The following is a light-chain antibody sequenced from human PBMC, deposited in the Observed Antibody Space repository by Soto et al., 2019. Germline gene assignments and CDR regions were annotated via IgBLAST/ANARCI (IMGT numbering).Light chain of an antibody. CDR3: QQSYSTPT. CDR2: AAS. V-gene: IGKV1-39*01. Sequence: DIQMTQSPSSLSASVGDRVTITCRASQSISSYLNWYQQKPGKAPKLLIYAASSLQSGVPSRFSGSGSGTEFTLTISRLQPEDFATYYCQQSYSTPTFGGGTKVEIK. J-gene: IGKJ4*01. CDR1: QSISSY.